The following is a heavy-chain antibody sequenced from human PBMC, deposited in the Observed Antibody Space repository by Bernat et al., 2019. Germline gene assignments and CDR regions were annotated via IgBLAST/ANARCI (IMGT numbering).Heavy chain of an antibody. CDR2: ISGSGGST. V-gene: IGHV3-23*01. Sequence: EVRLLESGGGLVQPGGSLRLSCAASGFTFSNYAISWVRQAPGKGLEWVSAISGSGGSTYYADSVQGRFTISRDNSKNTLYLQMNSLRAEDTAIYYWAKGSEVYYYGMDVWGQGTTVTVSS. CDR3: AKGSEVYYYGMDV. J-gene: IGHJ6*02. CDR1: GFTFSNYA.